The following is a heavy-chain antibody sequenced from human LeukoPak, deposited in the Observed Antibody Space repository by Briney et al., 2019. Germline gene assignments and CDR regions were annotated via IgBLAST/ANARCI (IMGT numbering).Heavy chain of an antibody. J-gene: IGHJ5*02. Sequence: ASVEVSCKASGYTFTSYYMHWVRQAPGQGLEWMGIINPSGGSTSYAQKFQGRVTMTRDMSTSTVYMELSSLRSEDTAVYYCARDVSSIVGAQRNNWFDPWGQGTLVTVSS. CDR3: ARDVSSIVGAQRNNWFDP. D-gene: IGHD1-26*01. CDR2: INPSGGST. V-gene: IGHV1-46*01. CDR1: GYTFTSYY.